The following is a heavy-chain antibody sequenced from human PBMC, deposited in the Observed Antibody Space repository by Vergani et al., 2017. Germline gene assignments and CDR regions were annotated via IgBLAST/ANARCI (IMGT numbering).Heavy chain of an antibody. D-gene: IGHD3-9*01. CDR3: ARGLDYDILTGYHDAFDI. J-gene: IGHJ3*02. CDR1: GYIFTSYA. CDR2: INGGNGNT. Sequence: QVQLVQSGAEVKKPGASVRVSCKASGYIFTSYAMHWVRQAPGQRLEWMGWINGGNGNTKYSQKFQGRVTITRDTSASTAYMELSSLRSEDTAVYYCARGLDYDILTGYHDAFDIWGQGTMVTVSS. V-gene: IGHV1-3*01.